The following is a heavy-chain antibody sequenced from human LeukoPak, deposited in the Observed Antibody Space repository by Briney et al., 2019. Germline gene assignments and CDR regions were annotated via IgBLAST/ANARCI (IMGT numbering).Heavy chain of an antibody. J-gene: IGHJ3*02. CDR1: GGSISSGGYY. D-gene: IGHD4-23*01. CDR3: AREVEGKTPLYDYGGNLPPGDAFDI. V-gene: IGHV4-31*03. Sequence: SETLSLTCTVSGGSISSGGYYWSWIRQHPGKGLERIGYIYYSGSTYYNPSLKSRVTISVDTSKNQFSLKLSSVTAADTAVYYCAREVEGKTPLYDYGGNLPPGDAFDIWGQGTMVTVSS. CDR2: IYYSGST.